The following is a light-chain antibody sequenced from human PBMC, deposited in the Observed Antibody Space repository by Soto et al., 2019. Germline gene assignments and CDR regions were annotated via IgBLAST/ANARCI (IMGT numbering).Light chain of an antibody. CDR1: SSNIGAGFD. J-gene: IGLJ1*01. V-gene: IGLV1-40*01. CDR3: TSYTSSITLDV. CDR2: GNN. Sequence: QSVLTQPPSVSGAPGQRVTISCTWSSSNIGAGFDVHWYQQLPGTAPKLLIYGNNNRPSGVPDRFSGSKSGNTASLTISGLQAEDEADYYCTSYTSSITLDVFVTGTKVNVL.